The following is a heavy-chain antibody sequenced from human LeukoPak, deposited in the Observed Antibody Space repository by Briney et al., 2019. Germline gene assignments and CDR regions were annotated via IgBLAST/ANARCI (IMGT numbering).Heavy chain of an antibody. J-gene: IGHJ5*02. V-gene: IGHV3-21*01. CDR1: GFTFSNYN. Sequence: PGGSLRLSCAVSGFTFSNYNMNWVRQAPGKGLEWVSSISSSSDYIYYADSVKGRFTISRDNAKNSLYLQMSGLRADDTAAYYCARGEPDTTRWFDPWGQGTLVTVSS. D-gene: IGHD1-14*01. CDR3: ARGEPDTTRWFDP. CDR2: ISSSSDYI.